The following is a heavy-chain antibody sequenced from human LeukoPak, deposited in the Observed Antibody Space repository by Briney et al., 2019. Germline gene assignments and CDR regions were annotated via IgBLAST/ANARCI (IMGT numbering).Heavy chain of an antibody. D-gene: IGHD3-16*02. V-gene: IGHV1-46*01. CDR1: GYTFTSYY. CDR2: INPSGGST. Sequence: ASVKVSCKASGYTFTSYYMHWVRQAAGQGLEWMGIINPSGGSTSYAQKFQGRVTMTRDMSTSTVYMELSSLRSEDTAVYYCARGFMITFGGVIAHGAFDIWGQGTMVTVSS. J-gene: IGHJ3*02. CDR3: ARGFMITFGGVIAHGAFDI.